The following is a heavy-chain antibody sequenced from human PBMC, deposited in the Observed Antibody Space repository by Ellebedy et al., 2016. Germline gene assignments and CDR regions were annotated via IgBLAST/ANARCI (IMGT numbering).Heavy chain of an antibody. CDR2: IKQDGSEK. D-gene: IGHD3-10*02. CDR1: GFTFSSYW. Sequence: GESLKISXAASGFTFSSYWMTWVRQAPGKGLEWVANIKQDGSEKYYVDSVKGRFTISRDNAKNSLYLQMNSLRAEDTAVYYCARSSSTMFADYWGQGTLVTVSS. V-gene: IGHV3-7*01. CDR3: ARSSSTMFADY. J-gene: IGHJ4*02.